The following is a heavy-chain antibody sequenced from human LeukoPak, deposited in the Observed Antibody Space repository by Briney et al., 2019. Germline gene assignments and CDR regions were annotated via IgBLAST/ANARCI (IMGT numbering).Heavy chain of an antibody. J-gene: IGHJ6*02. Sequence: ETPSLTCIVSGGSISRSSYYWGWLRQPPGKGLEWIGTISDSGSTYYRPSLKSRVTISVDTSKNQFSLKLRFVTAADTAVYYCARQDIWFGELVVWGQETADTVSS. CDR3: ARQDIWFGELVV. V-gene: IGHV4-39*01. CDR2: ISDSGST. D-gene: IGHD3-10*01. CDR1: GGSISRSSYY.